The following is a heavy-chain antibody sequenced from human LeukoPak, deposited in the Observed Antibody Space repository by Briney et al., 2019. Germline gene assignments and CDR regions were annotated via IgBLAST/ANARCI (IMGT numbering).Heavy chain of an antibody. Sequence: SVKVSCKASGGTFSSYAISWVRQAPGQGLEWMGGIIPIFGTANYAQKFQGRVTITADESTSTAYMELSSLRSEDTAVYYRASGYCSSTSCYRDYYYGMDVWGQGTTVTVSS. CDR2: IIPIFGTA. CDR1: GGTFSSYA. J-gene: IGHJ6*02. D-gene: IGHD2-2*02. CDR3: ASGYCSSTSCYRDYYYGMDV. V-gene: IGHV1-69*01.